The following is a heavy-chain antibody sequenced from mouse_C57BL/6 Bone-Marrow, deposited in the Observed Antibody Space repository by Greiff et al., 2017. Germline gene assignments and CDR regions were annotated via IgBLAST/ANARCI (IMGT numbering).Heavy chain of an antibody. V-gene: IGHV5-16*01. CDR3: ARRDYDYGYAMDY. CDR2: INYDGSST. CDR1: GFTFSDYY. Sequence: DVKLVVSEGGLVQPGSSMKLSCTASGFTFSDYYMAWVRQVPEKGLEWVANINYDGSSTYYLDSLKSRFIISRDNAKNILYLQMSSLKSEDTATYYCARRDYDYGYAMDYWGQGTSVTVSS. J-gene: IGHJ4*01. D-gene: IGHD2-4*01.